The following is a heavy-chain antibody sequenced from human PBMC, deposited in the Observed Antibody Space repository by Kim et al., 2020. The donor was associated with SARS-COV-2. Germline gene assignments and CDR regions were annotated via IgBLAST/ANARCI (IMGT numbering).Heavy chain of an antibody. D-gene: IGHD4-17*01. Sequence: GGSLRLSCVGSGFIFRNYAMSWVRQAPGKGLEWVAGIRGSGDNAYYPESVEGRFTISRDNSNNTVYLQMSSLTADDTGTYFCAKGLGGALAVTKFPFFYYGMDVWGQGTTVTVSS. CDR2: IRGSGDNA. J-gene: IGHJ6*02. CDR1: GFIFRNYA. V-gene: IGHV3-23*01. CDR3: AKGLGGALAVTKFPFFYYGMDV.